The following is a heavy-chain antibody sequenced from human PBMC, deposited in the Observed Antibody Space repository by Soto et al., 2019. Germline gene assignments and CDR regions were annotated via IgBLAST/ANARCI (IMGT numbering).Heavy chain of an antibody. CDR2: ILVGGSP. CDR1: GFICSSYD. V-gene: IGHV3-23*01. Sequence: GGSLRLSCAVSGFICSSYDMSWVRQAPGKGLEWVSTILVGGSPHYEDSVKGRFTISRDTSKNTVYLQMNSLTAGDTAVYYCAKATATSGGAFEIYGQGAMVT. J-gene: IGHJ3*02. D-gene: IGHD1-1*01. CDR3: AKATATSGGAFEI.